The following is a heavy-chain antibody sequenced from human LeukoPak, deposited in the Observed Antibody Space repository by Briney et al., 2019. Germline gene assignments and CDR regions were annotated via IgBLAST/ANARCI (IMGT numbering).Heavy chain of an antibody. D-gene: IGHD3-10*01. J-gene: IGHJ5*02. CDR2: ISGSGGST. CDR1: GFTFSSYA. CDR3: ATDRGGWTT. V-gene: IGHV3-23*01. Sequence: GGSLRLSCAASGFTFSSYAMSWVRQAPGKGLEWVSAISGSGGSTYYADSVQGRFTISRDNAKNTLYLQMNSLRAEDTAVYYCATDRGGWTTWGQGTLVTVSS.